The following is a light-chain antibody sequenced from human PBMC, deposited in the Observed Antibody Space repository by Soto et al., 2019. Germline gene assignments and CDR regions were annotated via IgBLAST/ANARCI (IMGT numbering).Light chain of an antibody. CDR1: SSDVGAYNY. J-gene: IGLJ3*02. Sequence: QSALTQPPYASGSPGQSVTISCTGSSSDVGAYNYVSWYQQHPGKAPKLMIYEVTKRPSGVPHRFSGSKSGNTASLTVSGLEDEDEADYYCSSYAGSNILPFGGGTKLTVL. CDR3: SSYAGSNILP. V-gene: IGLV2-8*01. CDR2: EVT.